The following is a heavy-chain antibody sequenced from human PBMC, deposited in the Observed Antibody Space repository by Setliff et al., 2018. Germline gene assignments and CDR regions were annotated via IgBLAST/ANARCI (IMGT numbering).Heavy chain of an antibody. CDR2: ISGAGNDI. Sequence: PGGSLRLSCVASGFTFSDYYMSWIRQTPGKGLECISYISGAGNDIYYADFVKGRFTISRDNAKSSLYLQMNSLSAEDTAIYYCASSRTWIPVLDYCGQGTLVTVSS. CDR1: GFTFSDYY. J-gene: IGHJ4*02. V-gene: IGHV3-11*04. D-gene: IGHD5-18*01. CDR3: ASSRTWIPVLDY.